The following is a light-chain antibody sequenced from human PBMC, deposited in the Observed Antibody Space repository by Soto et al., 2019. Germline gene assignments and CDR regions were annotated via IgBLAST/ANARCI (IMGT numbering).Light chain of an antibody. V-gene: IGLV3-21*02. CDR3: QSYDISLHNYV. Sequence: SYELTQPPSMSVAPGQTAKITCAGNNIGSKSVNWYQQKPGQAPVLVVYDDTDRPSGIPERFSGSKSGTSASLAITRLQAEDEADYYCQSYDISLHNYVFGTGTKVTVL. CDR1: NIGSKS. J-gene: IGLJ1*01. CDR2: DDT.